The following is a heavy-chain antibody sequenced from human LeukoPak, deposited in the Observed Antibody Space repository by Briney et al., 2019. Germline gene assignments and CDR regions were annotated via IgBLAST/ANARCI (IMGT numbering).Heavy chain of an antibody. J-gene: IGHJ4*02. D-gene: IGHD5-18*01. CDR1: GCTFSRYS. V-gene: IGHV3-30*04. Sequence: PGRSLRLSCAACGCTFSRYSMYWVRQAPGKGLEGAAVISYDGSSKYYADSVKGRFTISRDNSMNTLYLQMNSLRPEDTAVYYCAGLDTALVFDYFDYWGLGTLVTVSS. CDR2: ISYDGSSK. CDR3: AGLDTALVFDYFDY.